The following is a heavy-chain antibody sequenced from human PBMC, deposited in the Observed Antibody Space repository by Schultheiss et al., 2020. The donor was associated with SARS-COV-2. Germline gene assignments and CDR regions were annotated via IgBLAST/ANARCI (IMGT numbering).Heavy chain of an antibody. J-gene: IGHJ4*02. CDR3: ARVRYSGYAPLFDY. CDR1: GFTFSSYA. Sequence: GGSLRLSCSASGFTFSSYAMHWVRQAPGKGLEYVSAISSNGGSTYYADSVKGRFTISRDNSKNTLYLQMNSLRAEDTAMYYCARVRYSGYAPLFDYWGQGTLVTVSS. D-gene: IGHD5-12*01. V-gene: IGHV3-64*04. CDR2: ISSNGGST.